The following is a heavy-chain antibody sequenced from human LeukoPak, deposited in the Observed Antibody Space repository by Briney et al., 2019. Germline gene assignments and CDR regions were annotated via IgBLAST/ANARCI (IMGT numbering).Heavy chain of an antibody. CDR1: GGSISSYY. J-gene: IGHJ4*02. V-gene: IGHV4-59*01. D-gene: IGHD3-16*01. Sequence: SETLSLTCAVSGGSISSYYWSWIRQPPGKGLEWIGYIYYSGSTNYNPSLKSRVTISVDTSKNQFSLKLSSVTAADTAVYYCARWGLVAVFDYWGQGTLVTVSS. CDR3: ARWGLVAVFDY. CDR2: IYYSGST.